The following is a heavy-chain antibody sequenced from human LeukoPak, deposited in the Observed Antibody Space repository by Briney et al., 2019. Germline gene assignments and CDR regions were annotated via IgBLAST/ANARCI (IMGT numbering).Heavy chain of an antibody. CDR1: GGSIRSYY. CDR3: ARGGRDWFDP. CDR2: IYYSGST. V-gene: IGHV4-59*01. D-gene: IGHD6-25*01. Sequence: PSETLSLTCTVSGGSIRSYYWSWIRQPPGKGLEWIGYIYYSGSTNYNPSLKSRVGISVDTSKNQFSLKLSSVTAADTAVYYCARGGRDWFDPWGQGTLVTVSS. J-gene: IGHJ5*02.